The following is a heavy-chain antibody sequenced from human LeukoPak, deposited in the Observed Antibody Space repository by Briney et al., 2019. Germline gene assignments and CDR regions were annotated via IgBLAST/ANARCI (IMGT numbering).Heavy chain of an antibody. CDR2: ISSRSSYI. CDR3: IVFGDSNH. CDR1: GFIFSNYT. Sequence: GGSLRLSCAASGFIFSNYTMNWVRRAPGKGLEWVSSISSRSSYIYYADSVKGRFTISRDTSKNTLYLQINSLRVEDTAVYYCIVFGDSNHWGQGTLVTVSS. J-gene: IGHJ5*02. D-gene: IGHD4-17*01. V-gene: IGHV3-21*04.